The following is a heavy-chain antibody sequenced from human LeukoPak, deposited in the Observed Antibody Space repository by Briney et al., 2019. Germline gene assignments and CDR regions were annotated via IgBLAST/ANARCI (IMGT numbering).Heavy chain of an antibody. V-gene: IGHV4-59*08. CDR2: IYYSGST. CDR3: ARHCYDILTGYTPFDY. J-gene: IGHJ4*02. CDR1: GGSISSYY. Sequence: SETLSLTCTVSGGSISSYYWSWIRQPPGKGLEWIGYIYYSGSTNYNPSLKSRVTISVDTSKNQFSLKLSSVTAADTAVYYCARHCYDILTGYTPFDYWGQGTLVTVSS. D-gene: IGHD3-9*01.